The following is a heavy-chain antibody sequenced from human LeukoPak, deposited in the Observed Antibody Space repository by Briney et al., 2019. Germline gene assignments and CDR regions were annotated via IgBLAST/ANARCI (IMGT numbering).Heavy chain of an antibody. V-gene: IGHV1-69*04. CDR1: GGTFSSYA. Sequence: SVKVSCKASGGTFSSYAISWVRQAPGQGLEWMGRIIPILGIANYAQKFQGRVTITADKSTSTAYMELSSLRSEDTAVYYCARGFPRSGYYYVGSSLGYFDYWGQGTLVTVSS. CDR2: IIPILGIA. J-gene: IGHJ4*02. D-gene: IGHD3-22*01. CDR3: ARGFPRSGYYYVGSSLGYFDY.